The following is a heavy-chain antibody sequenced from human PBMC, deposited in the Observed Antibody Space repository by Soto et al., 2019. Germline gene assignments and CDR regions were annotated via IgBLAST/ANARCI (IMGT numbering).Heavy chain of an antibody. D-gene: IGHD6-13*01. J-gene: IGHJ5*02. CDR3: ARDHRSSWYWNWFDP. Sequence: QVQLVQSGAEVKKPGSSVKVSCKASGGTFSSYTISWVRQAPGQGPEWMGRIIPILGIANYAQKFQGRVTITADKSTSTPYMELSSLRSEYTAVYYCARDHRSSWYWNWFDPWGQGTRVTVSS. CDR2: IIPILGIA. V-gene: IGHV1-69*08. CDR1: GGTFSSYT.